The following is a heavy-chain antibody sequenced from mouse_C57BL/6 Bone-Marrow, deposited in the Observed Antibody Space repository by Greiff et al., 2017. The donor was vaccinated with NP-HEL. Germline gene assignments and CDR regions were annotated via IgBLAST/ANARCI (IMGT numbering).Heavy chain of an antibody. CDR3: ARRGGLRRQVWFAY. CDR1: GYTFTSYW. CDR2: IDPSDSYT. J-gene: IGHJ3*01. V-gene: IGHV1-59*01. Sequence: QVQLKQPGAELVRPGTSVKLSCKASGYTFTSYWMHWVKQRPGQGLEWIGVIDPSDSYTNYNQKFKGKATLTVDTSSSTAYMQLSSLTSEDSAVYYWARRGGLRRQVWFAYWGQGTLVTVSA. D-gene: IGHD2-4*01.